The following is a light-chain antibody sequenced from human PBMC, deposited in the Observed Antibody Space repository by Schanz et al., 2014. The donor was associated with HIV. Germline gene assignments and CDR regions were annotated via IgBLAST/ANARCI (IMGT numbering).Light chain of an antibody. CDR2: GAS. Sequence: EIVMTQSPATLSVSPGERATLSCRASQSVSSNLAWYQQKPGQAPSLLIFGASNRAAGIPDRFSGGESGTDFTLTISRVEPEDFAVYFCQYFGNSGGTFGGGTKVEIK. J-gene: IGKJ4*01. CDR1: QSVSSN. CDR3: QYFGNSGGT. V-gene: IGKV3-20*01.